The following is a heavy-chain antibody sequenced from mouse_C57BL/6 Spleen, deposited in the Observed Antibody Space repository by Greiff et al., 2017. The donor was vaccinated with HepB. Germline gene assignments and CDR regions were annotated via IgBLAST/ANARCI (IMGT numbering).Heavy chain of an antibody. CDR2: IYPRSGNT. V-gene: IGHV1-81*01. J-gene: IGHJ4*01. Sequence: VQVVESGAELARPGASVKLSCKASGYTFTSYGISWVKQRTGQGLEWIGEIYPRSGNTYYNEKFKGKATLTADKSSSTAYMELRSLTSEDSAVYFCARLDYDDYAMDYWGQGTSVTVSS. D-gene: IGHD2-4*01. CDR3: ARLDYDDYAMDY. CDR1: GYTFTSYG.